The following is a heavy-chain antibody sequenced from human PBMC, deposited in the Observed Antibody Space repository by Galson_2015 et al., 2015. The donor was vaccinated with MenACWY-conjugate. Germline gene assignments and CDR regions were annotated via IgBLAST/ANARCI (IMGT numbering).Heavy chain of an antibody. Sequence: SLRLSCAASGFTFSSYAMSWVRQAPGGGLGWVSAISGGGDNTYYADSVKGRFTVSRDNSKNTLYLQMDSLTAEDAALYYCAKDLVADDYFHYYVMDVWGQGTAVTVSS. CDR1: GFTFSSYA. D-gene: IGHD2-21*01. V-gene: IGHV3-23*01. CDR2: ISGGGDNT. J-gene: IGHJ6*02. CDR3: AKDLVADDYFHYYVMDV.